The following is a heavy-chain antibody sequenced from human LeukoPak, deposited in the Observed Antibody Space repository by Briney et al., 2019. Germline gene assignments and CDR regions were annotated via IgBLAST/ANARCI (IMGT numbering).Heavy chain of an antibody. D-gene: IGHD3-10*01. CDR1: GFTVSSNY. Sequence: GGSLRLSCAASGFTVSSNYRSWVRQAPGKGLEWVSVIYSGGSTYYADSVKGRFTISRDNSKNTLYLQMNSLRAEDTAVYYCARGTYGSGSLDYWGQGTLVTVSS. V-gene: IGHV3-53*01. J-gene: IGHJ4*02. CDR3: ARGTYGSGSLDY. CDR2: IYSGGST.